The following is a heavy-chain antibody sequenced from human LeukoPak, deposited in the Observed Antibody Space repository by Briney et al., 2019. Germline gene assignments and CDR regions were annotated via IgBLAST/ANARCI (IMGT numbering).Heavy chain of an antibody. Sequence: SETLSLTCTVSGGSISSSSHYWGWIRQPPGKGLEWIGNIYYSGSTYYNPSLKSRVTISVDTSKNQFSLKLSSVTAADTAVYYCARRPLPITSGWHYFDYWGQGTLVTVSS. CDR2: IYYSGST. D-gene: IGHD6-19*01. V-gene: IGHV4-39*01. J-gene: IGHJ4*02. CDR3: ARRPLPITSGWHYFDY. CDR1: GGSISSSSHY.